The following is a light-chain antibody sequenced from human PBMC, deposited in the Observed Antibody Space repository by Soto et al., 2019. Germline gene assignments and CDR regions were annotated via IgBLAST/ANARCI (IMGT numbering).Light chain of an antibody. CDR2: GNS. CDR1: SSNIGAGYD. Sequence: QSVLTQPPSVSGAPGQRVTISCTGSSSNIGAGYDVHWYQQLPGTAPKLLIYGNSNRPSGVPDRFSGSKSGTSASLAITGLQAEDEADDYGQSYDSSLSGSHVVFGGGTKVTVL. J-gene: IGLJ2*01. V-gene: IGLV1-40*01. CDR3: QSYDSSLSGSHVV.